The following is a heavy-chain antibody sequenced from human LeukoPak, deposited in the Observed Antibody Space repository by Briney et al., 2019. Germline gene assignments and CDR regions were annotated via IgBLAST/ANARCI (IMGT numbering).Heavy chain of an antibody. CDR3: AKVDYYGSGSYLMGFDP. V-gene: IGHV3-30*02. CDR2: IRYDGSNK. J-gene: IGHJ5*02. D-gene: IGHD3-10*01. Sequence: GGSLRLSCAASGFTFSSYGMHWVRQAPGKGLEWVAFIRYDGSNKYYADSVKGRFTISRDNSKNTLYLQMNSLRAEGTAVYYCAKVDYYGSGSYLMGFDPWGQGTLVTVSS. CDR1: GFTFSSYG.